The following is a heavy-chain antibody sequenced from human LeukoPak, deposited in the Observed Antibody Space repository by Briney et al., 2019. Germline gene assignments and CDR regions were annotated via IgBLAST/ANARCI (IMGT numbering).Heavy chain of an antibody. J-gene: IGHJ6*03. CDR2: INPNSGGT. Sequence: GASVKVSCKASGYTFTGYYMHWVRQAPGQGLEWMGWINPNSGGTNYAQKFQGRVTMTRDTSISTAYMELSRLRSDDTAVYYCARDLNQPLLYLLNYYYYYYMDVWGKGTTVTVSS. CDR3: ARDLNQPLLYLLNYYYYYYMDV. V-gene: IGHV1-2*02. D-gene: IGHD2-2*02. CDR1: GYTFTGYY.